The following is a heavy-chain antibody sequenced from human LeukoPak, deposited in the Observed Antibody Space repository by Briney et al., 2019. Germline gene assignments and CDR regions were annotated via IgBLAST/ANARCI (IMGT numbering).Heavy chain of an antibody. CDR2: ISGSSDII. CDR1: GFTFSSYG. D-gene: IGHD1-26*01. Sequence: GGSLRLSCAVSGFTFSSYGMNWVRQAPGKGLEWVSYISGSSDIIHYTESVKGRFTISRDNAKSSVYLQMNSLRAEDTALYYCARDWSSGRHDEYFPHWGQGTLVTVSS. CDR3: ARDWSSGRHDEYFPH. V-gene: IGHV3-48*01. J-gene: IGHJ1*01.